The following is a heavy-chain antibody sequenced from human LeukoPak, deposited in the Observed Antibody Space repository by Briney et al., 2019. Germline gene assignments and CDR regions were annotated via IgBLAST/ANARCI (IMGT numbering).Heavy chain of an antibody. Sequence: SETLSLTCTVSGASISHYYWSWIRQPPGKGLEWIGYIYDSGYTKYNPSLKSRVTISVDTSKNQFSLKLSSVTAADTAVYYCARVRSDSSGWRADYWGQGTLVTVSS. V-gene: IGHV4-4*09. CDR2: IYDSGYT. D-gene: IGHD6-19*01. J-gene: IGHJ4*02. CDR1: GASISHYY. CDR3: ARVRSDSSGWRADY.